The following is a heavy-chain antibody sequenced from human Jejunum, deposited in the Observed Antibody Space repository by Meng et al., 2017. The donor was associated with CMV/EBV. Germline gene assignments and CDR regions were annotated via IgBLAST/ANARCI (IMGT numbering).Heavy chain of an antibody. V-gene: IGHV4-4*02. J-gene: IGHJ6*02. CDR2: VNHSGGT. Sequence: NSNWRTWGRKPPGKGLEWIGQVNHSGGTNYNASIKSGVTISLDKSKNKFSLNLSSVTVADTAVYYCARGLGILNTFGEVLNYGMDVWGQGTTVTVSS. CDR3: ARGLGILNTFGEVLNYGMDV. D-gene: IGHD3-16*01. CDR1: NSNW.